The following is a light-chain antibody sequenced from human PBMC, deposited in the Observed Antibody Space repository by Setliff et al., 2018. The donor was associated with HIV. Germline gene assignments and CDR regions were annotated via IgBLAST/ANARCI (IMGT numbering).Light chain of an antibody. J-gene: IGLJ1*01. Sequence: ELTQPHSVSVATGKTARITCGGNNIGSKSVHWYQQKPGQAPVLVIYYDSDRPSGIPERFSGSNSGNTATLTISRVEAGDEADYYCQVWDNSSDHPYVFGTGTKVTVL. CDR3: QVWDNSSDHPYV. CDR2: YDS. CDR1: NIGSKS. V-gene: IGLV3-21*04.